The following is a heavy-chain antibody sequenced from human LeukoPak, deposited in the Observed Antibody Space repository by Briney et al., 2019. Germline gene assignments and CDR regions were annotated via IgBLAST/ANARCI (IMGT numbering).Heavy chain of an antibody. Sequence: ASVKVSCKASGYTFTGYYMHWVRQAPGQGLEWMGWVNPNSGGTNYAQKFQGRVTMTRDTSISTAYMELGRLRSDDTAVYYCARDYMDYYDSSGYVTFDCWGQGTLVTVSS. D-gene: IGHD3-22*01. V-gene: IGHV1-2*02. CDR3: ARDYMDYYDSSGYVTFDC. J-gene: IGHJ4*02. CDR1: GYTFTGYY. CDR2: VNPNSGGT.